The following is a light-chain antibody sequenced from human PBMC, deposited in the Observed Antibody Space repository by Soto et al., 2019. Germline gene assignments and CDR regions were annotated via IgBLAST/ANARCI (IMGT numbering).Light chain of an antibody. Sequence: DIQMTQSPSTLSASVGDRVTITCRASQSISSWLAWYQQKPGKAPKLLIYKASSLESGVPSRYSGSGSGTEFTLTISSLQPEDFATNYCQQYNSYLWTFGQGTKVEIK. V-gene: IGKV1-5*03. CDR2: KAS. CDR1: QSISSW. CDR3: QQYNSYLWT. J-gene: IGKJ1*01.